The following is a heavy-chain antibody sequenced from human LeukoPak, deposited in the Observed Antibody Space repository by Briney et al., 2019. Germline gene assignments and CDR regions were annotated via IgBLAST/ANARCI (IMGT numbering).Heavy chain of an antibody. Sequence: PSETLSLTCAVYGGSFSGYYWSWIRQPPGKGLEWIGEINHSGSTNYNPSLKSRVTISVDTSKNQFSLKLSSVTAADTAVYYCARGRGNFYYDILTVFDYWGQGTLVTVSS. CDR1: GGSFSGYY. J-gene: IGHJ4*02. CDR2: INHSGST. V-gene: IGHV4-34*01. D-gene: IGHD3-9*01. CDR3: ARGRGNFYYDILTVFDY.